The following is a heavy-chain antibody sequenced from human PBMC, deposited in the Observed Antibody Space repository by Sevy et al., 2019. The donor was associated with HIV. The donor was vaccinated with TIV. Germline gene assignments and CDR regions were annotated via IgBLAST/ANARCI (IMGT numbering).Heavy chain of an antibody. D-gene: IGHD3-22*01. CDR1: GGSISSGDYY. CDR3: ARQRASSGYFYFDS. V-gene: IGHV4-30-4*01. J-gene: IGHJ4*02. CDR2: IFYSGST. Sequence: SETLSLTCTVSGGSISSGDYYWSWIRQPPGKGPEWIGYIFYSGSTYFHPSLKSRVTISLDTSKSQFSLRLSSVTAADTAVFYCARQRASSGYFYFDSWGQGTLVTVSS.